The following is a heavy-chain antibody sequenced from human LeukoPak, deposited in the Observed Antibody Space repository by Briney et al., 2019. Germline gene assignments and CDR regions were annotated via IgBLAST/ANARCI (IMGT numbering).Heavy chain of an antibody. J-gene: IGHJ3*02. V-gene: IGHV4-61*02. CDR1: GGSISSGSYY. CDR3: ARRGSGYAFDI. Sequence: SETLSLTCTVSGGSISSGSYYWSWIRQPAGKGLEWIGRIYTSGSTNYNPSLKSRVTISVDTSKNHFSLQLTSVTAADTAVYYCARRGSGYAFDIWGQGTMVTVSS. CDR2: IYTSGST. D-gene: IGHD3-16*01.